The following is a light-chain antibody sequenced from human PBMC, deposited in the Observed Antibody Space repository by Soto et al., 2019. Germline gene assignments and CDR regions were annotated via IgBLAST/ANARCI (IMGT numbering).Light chain of an antibody. CDR2: TAS. Sequence: DIQKTQSPSSLSASVGDRVTITCRASQGISHYLAWYQQKPGKVPKLLIYTASTLQSGVPSRFSGSEPGTDFTLTISSLQPEDVATYYCQQYNSGPWTFGQGTKVEVK. J-gene: IGKJ1*01. CDR3: QQYNSGPWT. V-gene: IGKV1-27*01. CDR1: QGISHY.